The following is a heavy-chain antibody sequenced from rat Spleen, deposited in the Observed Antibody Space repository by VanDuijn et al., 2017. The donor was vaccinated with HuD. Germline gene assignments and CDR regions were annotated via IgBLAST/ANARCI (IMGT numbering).Heavy chain of an antibody. Sequence: EVQLVESGGGLVQPGRSLKLSCAASGFTVSDYNMAWVRQAPTKGLEWVATINFDGSSTYYRDSVRGRFSISRDNAKSILYLQMDSLRSEDTATYYCARCFDLWGQGVMVTVSS. V-gene: IGHV5-7*01. CDR3: ARCFDL. CDR2: INFDGSST. J-gene: IGHJ2*01. CDR1: GFTVSDYN.